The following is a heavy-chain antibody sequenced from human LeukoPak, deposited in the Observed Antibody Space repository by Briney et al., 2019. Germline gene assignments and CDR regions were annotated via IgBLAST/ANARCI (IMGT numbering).Heavy chain of an antibody. CDR3: ASNLHYYDSSGQYYYYYYGMDV. V-gene: IGHV1-18*04. J-gene: IGHJ6*02. CDR1: GYTFTGYY. Sequence: GASVKVSCKASGYTFTGYYMHWVRQAPGQGLEWMGWISAYNGNTNYAQKLQGRVTMTTDTSTSTAYMELRSLRSDDTAVYYCASNLHYYDSSGQYYYYYYGMDVWGQGTTVTVSS. CDR2: ISAYNGNT. D-gene: IGHD3-22*01.